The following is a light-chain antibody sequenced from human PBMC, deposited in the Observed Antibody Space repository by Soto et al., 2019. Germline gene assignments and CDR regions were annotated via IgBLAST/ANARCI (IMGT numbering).Light chain of an antibody. Sequence: DNQIDQVPFSLSCIVGKRVHITFRAKPGLNHFLNWYQQKPGKAPKFLIHAASSLQSGVPSRFSGSGSGTDFTLTISSLQPEDSATYYCQQSYRAPLTFGPGTKVAIK. J-gene: IGKJ3*01. CDR1: PGLNHF. V-gene: IGKV1-39*01. CDR3: QQSYRAPLT. CDR2: AAS.